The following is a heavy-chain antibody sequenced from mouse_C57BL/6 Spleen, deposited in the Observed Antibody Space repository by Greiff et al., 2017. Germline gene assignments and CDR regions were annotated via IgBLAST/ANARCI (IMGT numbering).Heavy chain of an antibody. D-gene: IGHD2-4*01. CDR2: INPSNGGT. CDR3: AREEGYDYDYFDY. V-gene: IGHV1-53*01. CDR1: GYTFTSYW. J-gene: IGHJ2*01. Sequence: VQLQQPGTELVKPGASVKLSCKASGYTFTSYWMHWVKQRPGQGLEWIGNINPSNGGTNYNEKFKSKAPLTVDKSSSTAFMQLSSLTSEDSAVYYCAREEGYDYDYFDYWGQGTTLTVSS.